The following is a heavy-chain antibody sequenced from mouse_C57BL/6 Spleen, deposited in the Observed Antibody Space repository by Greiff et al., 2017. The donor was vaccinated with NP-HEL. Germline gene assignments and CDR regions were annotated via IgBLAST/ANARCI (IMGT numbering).Heavy chain of an antibody. CDR3: ASEGDGYYGFAY. Sequence: VKLVESGPGLVAPSQSLSITCTVSGFSLTSYGVDWVRQSPGKGLEWLGVIWGVGSANYNSALKSRLSISKDNSKSQVFLKMNSLQTDDTAMYYCASEGDGYYGFAYWGQGTLVTVSA. CDR1: GFSLTSYG. CDR2: IWGVGSA. J-gene: IGHJ3*01. D-gene: IGHD2-3*01. V-gene: IGHV2-6*01.